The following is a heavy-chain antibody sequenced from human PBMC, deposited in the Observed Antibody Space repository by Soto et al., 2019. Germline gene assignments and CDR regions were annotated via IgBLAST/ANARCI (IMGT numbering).Heavy chain of an antibody. V-gene: IGHV1-69*01. CDR2: IIPIFGTA. Sequence: QVQLVQSGAEVKKPGSSVKVSCKASGGTFSSYAISWVRQAPGQGLEWMGGIIPIFGTANYAQKFQGRVTITADESTSTAYMELSSLRSEHTAVYYCARGIYTKRSLVVTAEALGLYYWGQGTLVTVSS. D-gene: IGHD2-21*02. J-gene: IGHJ4*02. CDR3: ARGIYTKRSLVVTAEALGLYY. CDR1: GGTFSSYA.